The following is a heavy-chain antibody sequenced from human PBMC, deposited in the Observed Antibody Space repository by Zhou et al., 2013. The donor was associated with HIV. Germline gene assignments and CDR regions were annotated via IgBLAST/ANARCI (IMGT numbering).Heavy chain of an antibody. D-gene: IGHD2-21*01. Sequence: QVQLVQSGAEVKKPGSSVKVSCKASGYTFNTYGFGWVRQAPGHGPEWMGWIDPNSGGTKIAQDFQGRVTMTRDTSISTVYMELSGLRFDDTAVYYCARDWFXGTSDCFDYVGPGNPGHRRL. CDR2: IDPNSGGT. CDR3: ARDWFXGTSDCFDY. V-gene: IGHV1-2*02. CDR1: GYTFNTYG. J-gene: IGHJ4*02.